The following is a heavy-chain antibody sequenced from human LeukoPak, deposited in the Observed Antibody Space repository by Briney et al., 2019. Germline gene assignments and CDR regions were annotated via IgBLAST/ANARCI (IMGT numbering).Heavy chain of an antibody. CDR1: GFTFSSYA. D-gene: IGHD4-17*01. CDR2: ISGSGGST. V-gene: IGHV3-23*01. Sequence: PGGSLRLSCAASGFTFSSYAMCSVRQAPGKGLEWVSAISGSGGSTYYADSVKGRFTISRDNSKNTLYLQMNSLRAEDTAVYYCAKPAGGRNYGDYLHAFDIWGQGTMVTVSS. J-gene: IGHJ3*02. CDR3: AKPAGGRNYGDYLHAFDI.